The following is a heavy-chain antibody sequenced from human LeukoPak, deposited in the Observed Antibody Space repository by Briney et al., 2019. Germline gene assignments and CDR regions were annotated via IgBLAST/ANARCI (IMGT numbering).Heavy chain of an antibody. D-gene: IGHD3-22*01. CDR3: ARVALTLYDSSGYYM. CDR2: IKEDGSIR. J-gene: IGHJ4*02. V-gene: IGHV3-7*01. Sequence: GGSLRLSCAASSFIFSNYWMTWVRQAPGKGLEWVANIKEDGSIRNYVDSVKGQFTISRDNAKNSLYLQMNSLRAEDTAVYYCARVALTLYDSSGYYMWGQGTLVTVSS. CDR1: SFIFSNYW.